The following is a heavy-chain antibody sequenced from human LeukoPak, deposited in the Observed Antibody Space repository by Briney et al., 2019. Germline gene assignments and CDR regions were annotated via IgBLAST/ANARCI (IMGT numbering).Heavy chain of an antibody. D-gene: IGHD3-9*01. CDR1: GGSTSSYY. Sequence: PSETLSLICSVSGGSTSSYYWNWLRQPPGKGLEWIGYISHSGNTNYNPSLKSRVTISEDTSKNQFSLKLSSVTAADTAVYYCAGFPTGSAFDLWGQGTMVTVSS. J-gene: IGHJ3*01. CDR2: ISHSGNT. V-gene: IGHV4-59*08. CDR3: AGFPTGSAFDL.